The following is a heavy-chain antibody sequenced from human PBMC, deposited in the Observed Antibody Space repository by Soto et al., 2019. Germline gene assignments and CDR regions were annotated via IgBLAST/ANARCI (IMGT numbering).Heavy chain of an antibody. V-gene: IGHV1-3*01. CDR1: GGTFSSYA. Sequence: ASVKVSCKASGGTFSSYAISWLRQAPGQGLEWMGGINAGDGNTKYSRNFQGRVTITRDTSASTAYMELSSLRSEDTAVYYCVRDGAVAGNINFDFWGQGTLVTVSS. J-gene: IGHJ4*02. D-gene: IGHD6-19*01. CDR3: VRDGAVAGNINFDF. CDR2: INAGDGNT.